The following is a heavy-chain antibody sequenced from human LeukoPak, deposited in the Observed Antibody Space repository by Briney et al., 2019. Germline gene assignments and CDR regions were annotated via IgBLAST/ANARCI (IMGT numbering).Heavy chain of an antibody. CDR3: AKDRNFDY. V-gene: IGHV3-30*18. CDR2: ISYDGSNK. J-gene: IGHJ4*02. Sequence: GRSLRLSCAASGFTFSSYGMHWVRQAPSKGLEWVAVISYDGSNKYYADSVKGRFTISRDNSKNTLYLQMNSLRAEGTAVYYCAKDRNFDYWGQGTLVTVSS. CDR1: GFTFSSYG.